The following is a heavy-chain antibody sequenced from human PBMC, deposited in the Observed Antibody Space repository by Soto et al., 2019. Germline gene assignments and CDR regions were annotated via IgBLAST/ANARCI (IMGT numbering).Heavy chain of an antibody. D-gene: IGHD3-10*01. V-gene: IGHV4-31*03. CDR1: GDSLSRGGYY. J-gene: IGHJ4*02. CDR2: IYFSGSA. Sequence: QVQLQESGPGLVKPSQTLSLTCTVSGDSLSRGGYYWSWILQHPGKGLEWIGYIYFSGSAYYNPSLKSRVTMSIDTSKNQFSLRLTSLTAADTAVYYCAKSSVRGIKHSWGQGTLAIVSS. CDR3: AKSSVRGIKHS.